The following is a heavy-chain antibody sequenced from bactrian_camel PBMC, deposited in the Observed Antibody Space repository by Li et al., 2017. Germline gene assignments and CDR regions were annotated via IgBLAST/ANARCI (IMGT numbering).Heavy chain of an antibody. V-gene: IGHV3S10*01. CDR2: IYTGDGTT. Sequence: VESGGGLVQPGGSLRLSCAASGFTLSAYDMSWVRQPPGKGLEWVSSIYTGDGTTYYADSEKGRFIISRDKAKDTVYLQMNSLKPEDTAMYFCKTTGSWWCDLGDWGLGTQVTVS. CDR1: GFTLSAYD. J-gene: IGHJ4*01. CDR3: KTTGSWWCDLGD. D-gene: IGHD6*01.